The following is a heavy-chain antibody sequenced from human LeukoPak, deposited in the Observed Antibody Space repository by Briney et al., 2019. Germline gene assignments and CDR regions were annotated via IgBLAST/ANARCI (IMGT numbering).Heavy chain of an antibody. D-gene: IGHD3-22*01. CDR2: IYPGDSDT. Sequence: GESLQISCKGSGYTFTTYWIVWVRRMPGKGREWMGIIYPGDSDTRYSPSFQGQVTISADKSISTAYLQWSSLKASDTAMYYCARADSSGYYYGEYDYWGQGPQVTVSS. CDR1: GYTFTTYW. J-gene: IGHJ4*02. CDR3: ARADSSGYYYGEYDY. V-gene: IGHV5-51*01.